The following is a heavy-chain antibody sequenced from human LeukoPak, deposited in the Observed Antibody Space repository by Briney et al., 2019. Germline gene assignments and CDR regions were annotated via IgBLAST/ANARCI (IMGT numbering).Heavy chain of an antibody. Sequence: PSETLSLTCTVSGGSTSSYYWSWIRQPPGKGLEWIGYIYYSGSTNYNPSLKSRVTISVDTSKNQFSLKLSSVTAADTAVYYCARGEDGYNYHYFDYWGQGTLVTVSS. CDR1: GGSTSSYY. D-gene: IGHD5-24*01. J-gene: IGHJ4*02. CDR2: IYYSGST. CDR3: ARGEDGYNYHYFDY. V-gene: IGHV4-59*01.